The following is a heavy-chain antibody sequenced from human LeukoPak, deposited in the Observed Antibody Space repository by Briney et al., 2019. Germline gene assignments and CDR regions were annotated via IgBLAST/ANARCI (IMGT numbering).Heavy chain of an antibody. D-gene: IGHD6-13*01. CDR2: IYTSGST. Sequence: SETLSLTCTVSGGSISSYYWSWIRQPAGKGLGWIGRIYTSGSTNYNPSLKSRVTMSVDTSKNQFSLKLSSVTAADTAVYYCARDINSSSKGNWFDPWGQGTLVTVSS. CDR1: GGSISSYY. J-gene: IGHJ5*02. CDR3: ARDINSSSKGNWFDP. V-gene: IGHV4-4*07.